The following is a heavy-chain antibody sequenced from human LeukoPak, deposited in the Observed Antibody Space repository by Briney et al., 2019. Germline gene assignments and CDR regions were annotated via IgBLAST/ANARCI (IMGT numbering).Heavy chain of an antibody. D-gene: IGHD2-2*01. V-gene: IGHV4-4*07. Sequence: PSETLSLTCTVSGGSISSYYWSWIRQPAGKGLEWIGRMYISGSTNYNPPLKSRVTMSVDTSKNQFSLKLSSVTAADTAVYYCARVPAAIPYGMDVWGQGTTVTVSS. CDR1: GGSISSYY. J-gene: IGHJ6*02. CDR2: MYISGST. CDR3: ARVPAAIPYGMDV.